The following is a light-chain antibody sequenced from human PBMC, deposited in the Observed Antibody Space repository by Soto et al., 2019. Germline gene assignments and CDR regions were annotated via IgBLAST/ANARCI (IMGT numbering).Light chain of an antibody. Sequence: EIVLTQSPDTLSLSPGERATLFCRASQSVSIDLAWYQQKPGQSPRLLIYDASNRATGIPARFSGSGSGTDFTLTISSLEPEDSAVYYCQQRNYWPLTFGGGTKVAIK. V-gene: IGKV3-11*01. CDR3: QQRNYWPLT. CDR1: QSVSID. J-gene: IGKJ4*01. CDR2: DAS.